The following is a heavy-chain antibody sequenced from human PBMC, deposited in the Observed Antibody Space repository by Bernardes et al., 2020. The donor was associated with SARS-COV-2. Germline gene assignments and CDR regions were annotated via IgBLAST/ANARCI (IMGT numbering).Heavy chain of an antibody. CDR2: IWYDGSNK. Sequence: VWALIISCAASGFTFRSSGMHWVRQAPGKGLEWVAVIWYDGSNKYYADSVKGRFTISRDNSKNTLYLQMNSLRAEDTAVYYCARDIPFGVDDAFDIWGQGTMVTVSS. V-gene: IGHV3-33*01. J-gene: IGHJ3*02. CDR3: ARDIPFGVDDAFDI. D-gene: IGHD3-3*01. CDR1: GFTFRSSG.